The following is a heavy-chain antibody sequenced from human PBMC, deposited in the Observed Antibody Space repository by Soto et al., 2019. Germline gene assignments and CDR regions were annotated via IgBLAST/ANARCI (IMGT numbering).Heavy chain of an antibody. Sequence: PSETLSLTCAVHGGSFSGYYWCWIRQPQGKGLEWIGEINHSGSTNYNPSLKSRVPISVDTSKNQFSLKLSSVTAADTAVYYCARVRRKQWMTQRPFYYWGQGTLVTVSS. CDR1: GGSFSGYY. V-gene: IGHV4-34*01. D-gene: IGHD6-19*01. CDR2: INHSGST. J-gene: IGHJ4*02. CDR3: ARVRRKQWMTQRPFYY.